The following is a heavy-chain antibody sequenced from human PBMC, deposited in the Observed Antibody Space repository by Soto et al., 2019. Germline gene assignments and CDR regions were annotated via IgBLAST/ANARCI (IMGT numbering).Heavy chain of an antibody. CDR1: GFNFANFG. D-gene: IGHD2-2*01. CDR3: AKEENQNSDVAH. V-gene: IGHV3-30*18. CDR2: ISRDGRGE. J-gene: IGHJ1*01. Sequence: QVRLVESGGGVVQPGGSLRLSCVVSGFNFANFGIQWIRQAPGKGLEWVAIISRDGRGEAFADSGKGRFAISKYNSKNTVYLQMTGLRSDEPAVYYCAKEENQNSDVAHWGQGTLFSVST.